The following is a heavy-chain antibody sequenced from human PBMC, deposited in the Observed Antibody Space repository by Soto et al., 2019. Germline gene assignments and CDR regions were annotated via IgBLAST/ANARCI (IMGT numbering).Heavy chain of an antibody. Sequence: EVQLLESGGGLVQPGESLRLSCAASGFTFNSHAMTWVRQAAGKGLEWVASISASTTNSYYADSVKGRFTISRDNSKNTPYLQMNSLRVEDTAIYYCAKRLSYCIGGSCLRFDSWGQGTLVTVSS. J-gene: IGHJ4*02. V-gene: IGHV3-23*01. CDR2: ISASTTNS. CDR1: GFTFNSHA. D-gene: IGHD2-15*01. CDR3: AKRLSYCIGGSCLRFDS.